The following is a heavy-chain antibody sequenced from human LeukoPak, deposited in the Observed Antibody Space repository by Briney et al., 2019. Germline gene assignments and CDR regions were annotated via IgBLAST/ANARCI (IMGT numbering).Heavy chain of an antibody. J-gene: IGHJ4*02. CDR1: GYTFTSYY. CDR3: ARDMTGGIWARATSFDH. CDR2: INPSGGST. V-gene: IGHV1-46*01. Sequence: GASVKVSCKASGYTFTSYYMHWVRQAPGQGLEWMGIINPSGGSTSYAQKFQGRVTMTRDTSTSTVYMELSSLRSDDTAVYYCARDMTGGIWARATSFDHWGQGTLVTVSS. D-gene: IGHD1-14*01.